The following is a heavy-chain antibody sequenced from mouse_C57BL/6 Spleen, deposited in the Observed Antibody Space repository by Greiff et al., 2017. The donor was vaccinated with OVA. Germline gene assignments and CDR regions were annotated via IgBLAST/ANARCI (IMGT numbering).Heavy chain of an antibody. CDR1: GYTFTEYT. D-gene: IGHD2-5*01. CDR3: ARHEEGYYSNYEWAMDY. V-gene: IGHV1-62-2*01. Sequence: QVQLQQSGAELVKPGASVKLSCKASGYTFTEYTIHWVKQRSGQGLEWIGWFYPGSGSIKYNEKFKDKATLTADKSSSTVYMELSRLTSEDSAVYFCARHEEGYYSNYEWAMDYWGQGTSVTVSS. J-gene: IGHJ4*01. CDR2: FYPGSGSI.